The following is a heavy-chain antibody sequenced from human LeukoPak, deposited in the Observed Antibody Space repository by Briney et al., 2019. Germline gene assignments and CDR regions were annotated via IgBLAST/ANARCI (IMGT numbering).Heavy chain of an antibody. J-gene: IGHJ1*01. CDR3: ASRSGSYFASVAEDFQH. D-gene: IGHD1-26*01. Sequence: GRSLRLSCAASGFTFTDSYMTWVRQAPGKGLEWLSYISGSGDDTNYADSVKGRFTISRDNAKNSLYLQMNRLRAADTAVYYCASRSGSYFASVAEDFQHWGQGTLVTVSS. CDR1: GFTFTDSY. CDR2: ISGSGDDT. V-gene: IGHV3-11*06.